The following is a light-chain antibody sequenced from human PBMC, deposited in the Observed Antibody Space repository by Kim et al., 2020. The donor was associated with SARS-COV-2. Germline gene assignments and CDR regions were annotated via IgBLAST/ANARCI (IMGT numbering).Light chain of an antibody. CDR1: VLAKKY. V-gene: IGLV3-27*01. CDR2: KDS. CDR3: YSAPDNAWV. Sequence: SYELTQPSSVSVSPGQTARITCSGDVLAKKYARWFQQKPGQAPVLVIYKDSERPSGIPERFSGSSSGTTVTLTISGAQVEDEADYYCYSAPDNAWVFGGGTQLTVL. J-gene: IGLJ3*02.